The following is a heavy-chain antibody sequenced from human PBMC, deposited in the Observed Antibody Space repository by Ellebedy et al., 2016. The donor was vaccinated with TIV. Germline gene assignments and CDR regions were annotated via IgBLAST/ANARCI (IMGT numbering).Heavy chain of an antibody. CDR3: AKISPTHRGAFDI. D-gene: IGHD3-3*02. Sequence: GGSLRLXCEASGFTFSSYAMSWLRQAPGKGLGWASFFGGRSTTTYYADSVKGRFTISRDNSKNTLFLQMNSLRGDDTARYYCAKISPTHRGAFDIWGQGTMVTVSS. CDR1: GFTFSSYA. J-gene: IGHJ3*02. CDR2: FGGRSTTT. V-gene: IGHV3-23*01.